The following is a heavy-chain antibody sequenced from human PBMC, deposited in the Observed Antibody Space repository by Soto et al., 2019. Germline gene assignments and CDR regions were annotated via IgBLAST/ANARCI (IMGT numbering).Heavy chain of an antibody. CDR2: IKQDGSEK. D-gene: IGHD1-26*01. Sequence: VGSLRLSCAASGFTFSSYWMSWIRQAPGKGLEWVANIKQDGSEKYYVDSVKGRFTISRDNAKNSLYLQMNSLRAEDTAVYYCASALGGAYRLYYLDYWGQGTLVTVSS. J-gene: IGHJ4*02. V-gene: IGHV3-7*05. CDR1: GFTFSSYW. CDR3: ASALGGAYRLYYLDY.